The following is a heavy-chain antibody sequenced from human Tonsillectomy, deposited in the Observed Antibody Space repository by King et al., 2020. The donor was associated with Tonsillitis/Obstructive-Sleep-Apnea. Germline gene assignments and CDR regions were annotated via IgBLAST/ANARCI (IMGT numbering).Heavy chain of an antibody. J-gene: IGHJ4*02. Sequence: VQLVESGGGLVQPGGSLRLSCEASGFTFSTYAFNWVRQAPGKGLEWVSAIDNSGYNTFYSDSVKGRFTISIDNSKNTLYLQMNSLRAEDTAFYYCAKVSTVTSNFDCWGQGTLVTISS. CDR2: IDNSGYNT. V-gene: IGHV3-23*04. CDR1: GFTFSTYA. CDR3: AKVSTVTSNFDC. D-gene: IGHD4-17*01.